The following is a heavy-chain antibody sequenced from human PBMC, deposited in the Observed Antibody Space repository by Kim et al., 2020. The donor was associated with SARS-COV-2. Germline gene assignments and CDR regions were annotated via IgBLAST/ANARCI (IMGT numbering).Heavy chain of an antibody. V-gene: IGHV4-39*01. CDR2: IYYSGST. D-gene: IGHD2-21*01. J-gene: IGHJ4*02. CDR1: GGSISSSSYY. CDR3: ARLPRLVGARGFDY. Sequence: SETLSLTCTVSGGSISSSSYYWGWIRQPPGKGLEWIGSIYYSGSTYYNPSLKSRVTISVDTSKNQFSLKLSSVTAADTAVYYCARLPRLVGARGFDYWGQGTLVTVSS.